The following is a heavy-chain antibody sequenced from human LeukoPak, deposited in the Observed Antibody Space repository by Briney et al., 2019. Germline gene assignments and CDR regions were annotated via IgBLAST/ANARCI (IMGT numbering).Heavy chain of an antibody. CDR3: AKGVVPAASTYYYYYYGMDG. Sequence: GGSLRLSCAASGLTFSSYAMSWVRQAPGKGLEWVSAISGSGGSTYYADSVKGRFTISRDNSKNTLYLQMNSLRAADTAVYYCAKGVVPAASTYYYYYYGMDGWGKGTTVTVSS. CDR2: ISGSGGST. D-gene: IGHD2-2*01. V-gene: IGHV3-23*01. J-gene: IGHJ6*04. CDR1: GLTFSSYA.